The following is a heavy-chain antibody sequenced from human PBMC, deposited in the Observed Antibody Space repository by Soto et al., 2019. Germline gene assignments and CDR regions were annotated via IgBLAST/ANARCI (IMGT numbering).Heavy chain of an antibody. D-gene: IGHD3-16*01. CDR3: ARSPLGYDYVRQTWREVGDSFDI. V-gene: IGHV4-34*12. J-gene: IGHJ3*02. CDR2: LIHGGST. Sequence: PSETLSLTCAIYGASLGGFHWTWLRQAPGKGLEWIGELIHGGSTNYNPSLKGRVSFSLDTSKNQFSLHLMSVTAADTAVYYCARSPLGYDYVRQTWREVGDSFDIWGCGTLVTVSS. CDR1: GASLGGFH.